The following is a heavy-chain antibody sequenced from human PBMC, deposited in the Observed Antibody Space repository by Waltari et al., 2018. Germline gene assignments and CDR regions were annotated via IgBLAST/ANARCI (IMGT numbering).Heavy chain of an antibody. CDR2: IDSSGST. D-gene: IGHD3-3*01. CDR1: GGSISSSSFH. J-gene: IGHJ3*02. CDR3: ARRFGNAFDI. V-gene: IGHV4-39*02. Sequence: QLQLQESGPGLVKPSETLSLICTVSGGSISSSSFHWDWIRQPPGKGLEWIGNIDSSGSTSYNPSLKSRVTISVDTSKNHLLLKLTSVSAADSSVYYCARRFGNAFDIWGQGIMVTVSS.